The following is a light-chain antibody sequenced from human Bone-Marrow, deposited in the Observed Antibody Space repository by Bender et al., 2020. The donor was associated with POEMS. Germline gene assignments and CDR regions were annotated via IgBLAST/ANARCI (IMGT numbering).Light chain of an antibody. CDR3: QSYDVSSHTV. J-gene: IGLJ2*01. V-gene: IGLV6-57*02. Sequence: KFMLTQPHSVSESPGKTVTISCTGSSGSIGSNYVQWYQQRPGGAPTTVIYEDNQSPSGVPDRFSGSIDRSSNSASLTISGLKSEDEADYYCQSYDVSSHTVFGGGTKLTVL. CDR1: SGSIGSNY. CDR2: EDN.